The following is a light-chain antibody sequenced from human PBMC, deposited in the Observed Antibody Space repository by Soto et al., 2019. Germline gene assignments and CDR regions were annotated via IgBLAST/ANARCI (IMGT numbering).Light chain of an antibody. CDR2: RNN. J-gene: IGLJ2*01. CDR1: SSNIGSNY. CDR3: AAWDDSLSGVV. V-gene: IGLV1-47*01. Sequence: QSVLTQPPSASGTPGQRVTIFCSGSSSNIGSNYVYWYQQFPGAAPKVLIYRNNQRPSGVPERVSGSKSGTSASLAISGLRSEDEADYYCAAWDDSLSGVVFGGGTKLTVL.